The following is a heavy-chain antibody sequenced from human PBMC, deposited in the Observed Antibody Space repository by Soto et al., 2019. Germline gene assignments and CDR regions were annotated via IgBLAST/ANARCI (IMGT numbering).Heavy chain of an antibody. CDR1: GFTVSSNY. CDR3: ARQLGRNTGFDN. D-gene: IGHD1-1*01. CDR2: LYSGGST. Sequence: EVQLVESGGGLIQPGGSLRLSCAASGFTVSSNYMSWVSQAPGKGLEWVSVLYSGGSTYYADSVKGRFTISRDNSKNTLYLQMNILRAEDTGVYYCARQLGRNTGFDNWGQGTLGTVSS. V-gene: IGHV3-53*01. J-gene: IGHJ4*02.